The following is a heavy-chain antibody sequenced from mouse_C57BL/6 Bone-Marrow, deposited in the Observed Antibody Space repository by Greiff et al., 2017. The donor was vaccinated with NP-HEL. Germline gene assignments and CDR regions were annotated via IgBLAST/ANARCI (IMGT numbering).Heavy chain of an antibody. V-gene: IGHV1-69*01. CDR3: ARSGPWFAY. Sequence: QVQLQQPGAELVMPGASVKLSCKASGYTFTSYWMHWVKQRPGQGLEWIGEIDPSDSYTNYNQKFKGKSTLTVDKSSSTAYMQLSSLTSEDSAVYYWARSGPWFAYWGQGTLVTVTA. J-gene: IGHJ3*01. CDR1: GYTFTSYW. CDR2: IDPSDSYT.